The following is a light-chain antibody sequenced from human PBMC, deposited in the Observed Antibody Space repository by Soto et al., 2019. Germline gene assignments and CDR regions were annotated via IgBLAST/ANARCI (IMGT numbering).Light chain of an antibody. J-gene: IGLJ1*01. CDR2: EVN. Sequence: QSALTQPASLSGSPGQSITISCTGTSSDVGAYDYVSWFQQHPGKAPKLMISEVNNRPSGVSNRFSGSKSGNTAYPTISGLQVEDEADYFCFSFTATSTHVFGTGTKVTVL. CDR1: SSDVGAYDY. CDR3: FSFTATSTHV. V-gene: IGLV2-14*01.